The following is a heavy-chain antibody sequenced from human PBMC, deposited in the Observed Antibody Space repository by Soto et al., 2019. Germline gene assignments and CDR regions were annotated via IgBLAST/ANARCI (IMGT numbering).Heavy chain of an antibody. V-gene: IGHV4-39*02. CDR1: GGSISSSGYY. CDR3: AREELELAYYYYYGMDV. CDR2: IYYSGST. Sequence: SETLSLTCTVSGGSISSSGYYWGWIRQPPGKGLEWIGSIYYSGSTYYNPSLKSRVTISVDTSKNQFSLKLSSVTAADTAVYYCAREELELAYYYYYGMDVWGQGTTLTVSS. D-gene: IGHD1-7*01. J-gene: IGHJ6*02.